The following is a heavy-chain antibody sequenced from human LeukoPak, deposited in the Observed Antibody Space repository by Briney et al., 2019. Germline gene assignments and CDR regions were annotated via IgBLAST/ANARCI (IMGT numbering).Heavy chain of an antibody. D-gene: IGHD3-3*01. CDR1: GGSISSDSYY. CDR2: IYYSGST. V-gene: IGHV4-39*07. CDR3: ARVFVPSQYYDFWSGYRHNWFDP. J-gene: IGHJ5*02. Sequence: PSETLSLTCTVSGGSISSDSYYWGWIRQPPGKGLEWIGSIYYSGSTYYNPSLKSRVTISVDTSKNQFSLKLSSVTAADTAVYYCARVFVPSQYYDFWSGYRHNWFDPWGQGTLVTVSS.